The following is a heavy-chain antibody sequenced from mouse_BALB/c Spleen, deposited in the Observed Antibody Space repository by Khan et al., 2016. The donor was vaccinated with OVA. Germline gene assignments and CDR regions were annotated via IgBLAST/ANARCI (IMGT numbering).Heavy chain of an antibody. CDR3: TGFDYLFAY. J-gene: IGHJ3*01. D-gene: IGHD2-4*01. CDR1: GYTFTSYW. V-gene: IGHV1-5*01. Sequence: EVQLQESGTVLARPGTSVKMSCKASGYTFTSYWMHWVKQRPGQGLEWIGAIYPGNSDTSYNQKFKGKAKLTAVTSTSTAYMELSSLTNEYSAVNYCTGFDYLFAYWGQGTLVTVSA. CDR2: IYPGNSDT.